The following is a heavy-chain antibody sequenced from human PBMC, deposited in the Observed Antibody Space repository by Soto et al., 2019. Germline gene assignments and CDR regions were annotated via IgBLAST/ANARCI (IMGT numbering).Heavy chain of an antibody. Sequence: EVQLVESGGGLVQPGRSLRLSCAASGFTFDDYAMHWVRQAPGKGLEWVSGISWNGGSIGYADSVKGRFTISRDNAKNSLYLQMNSLRAEDTALYYCAKDEGYCTNGVCYTLDYWGQGTLVTVSS. V-gene: IGHV3-9*01. CDR3: AKDEGYCTNGVCYTLDY. CDR2: ISWNGGSI. J-gene: IGHJ4*02. D-gene: IGHD2-8*01. CDR1: GFTFDDYA.